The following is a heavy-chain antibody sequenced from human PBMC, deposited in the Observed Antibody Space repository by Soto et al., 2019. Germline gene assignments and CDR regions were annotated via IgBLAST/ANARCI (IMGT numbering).Heavy chain of an antibody. V-gene: IGHV1-69*05. D-gene: IGHD5-18*01. CDR3: ASGIQLWLRRINNGYSG. J-gene: IGHJ4*02. Sequence: QVQLVQSGAEVKKPESSVKVSCKAPGGTFSTYAISWVRQAPGQGLEGMGGIIPMFGTANNAQGFQDRVTICSDESTSTVYRELRSLRSGDTAVYFCASGIQLWLRRINNGYSGWGQGTLVTVSS. CDR1: GGTFSTYA. CDR2: IIPMFGTA.